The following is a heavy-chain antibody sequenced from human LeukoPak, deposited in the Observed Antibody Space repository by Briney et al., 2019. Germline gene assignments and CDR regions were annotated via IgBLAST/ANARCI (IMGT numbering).Heavy chain of an antibody. CDR3: AKFDSSGYYTAAYFDY. Sequence: GGSLRLSCAASGFTFSSYAMSWVRQAPGKGLEWVSAISGSGGSTYYADSVKGRFTISRDNSKNTLYLQMNSLRAEDRAVYYCAKFDSSGYYTAAYFDYWGQGTLVTVSS. V-gene: IGHV3-23*01. CDR1: GFTFSSYA. CDR2: ISGSGGST. J-gene: IGHJ4*02. D-gene: IGHD3-22*01.